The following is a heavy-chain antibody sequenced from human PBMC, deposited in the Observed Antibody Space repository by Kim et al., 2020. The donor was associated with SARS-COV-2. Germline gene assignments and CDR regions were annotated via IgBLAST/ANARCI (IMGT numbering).Heavy chain of an antibody. D-gene: IGHD1-7*01. CDR1: GVSFSSHG. CDR3: ARDGVRGTVDAFDI. J-gene: IGHJ3*02. V-gene: IGHV3-33*01. Sequence: GGSLRLSFAASGVSFSSHGMHWVRQAPGKGLEWVAVIWSDGSNKNYADSVKGRFTISRDNSENTLYLQANSLRADDTAVYYCARDGVRGTVDAFDIWGQGTMVTVFS. CDR2: IWSDGSNK.